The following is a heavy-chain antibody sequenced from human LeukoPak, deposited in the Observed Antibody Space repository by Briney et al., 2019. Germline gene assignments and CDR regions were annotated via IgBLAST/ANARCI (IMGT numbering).Heavy chain of an antibody. J-gene: IGHJ5*01. V-gene: IGHV4-59*08. D-gene: IGHD2-2*01. CDR2: VYYSGST. CDR1: GDSFSNYY. CDR3: ASSPRLTTSWFLFDS. Sequence: SETLSLTCSVSGDSFSNYYWIWIRQPPGKGPEWIGYVYYSGSTNYNPSLKTRLHLSVDTSKNRFSLKLSSVTAADTAVYYCASSPRLTTSWFLFDSWGHGTLVTVSS.